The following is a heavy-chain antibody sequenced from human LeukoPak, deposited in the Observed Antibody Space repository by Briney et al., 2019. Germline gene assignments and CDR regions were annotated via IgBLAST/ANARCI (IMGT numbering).Heavy chain of an antibody. CDR2: ISAYNGNT. D-gene: IGHD4-17*01. CDR3: ARAYTGDADGDYVPDY. CDR1: GYTFTSYG. J-gene: IGHJ4*02. V-gene: IGHV1-18*01. Sequence: GASVKVSCKASGYTFTSYGISWVRQAPGQGLEWMGWISAYNGNTNYAQKLQGRVTMTTDTSTSTAYMELRSLRSDDTAVYYCARAYTGDADGDYVPDYWGQGTLVTVSS.